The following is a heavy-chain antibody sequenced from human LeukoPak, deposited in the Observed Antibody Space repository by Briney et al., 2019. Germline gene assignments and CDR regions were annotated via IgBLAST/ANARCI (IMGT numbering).Heavy chain of an antibody. CDR1: GFTFSDYY. CDR3: ARDCSSTSCYGFDY. Sequence: KSGGSLRLSCAASGFTFSDYYMSWIRQAPGKGLEWVSYISSSSSYTNYADSVKGRFTISRGNAKNSLYLQMNSLRAEDTAVYYCARDCSSTSCYGFDYWGQGTLVTVSS. CDR2: ISSSSSYT. D-gene: IGHD2-2*01. J-gene: IGHJ4*02. V-gene: IGHV3-11*06.